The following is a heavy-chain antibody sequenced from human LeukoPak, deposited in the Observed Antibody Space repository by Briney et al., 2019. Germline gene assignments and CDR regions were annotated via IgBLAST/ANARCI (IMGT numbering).Heavy chain of an antibody. V-gene: IGHV3-30*04. J-gene: IGHJ4*02. Sequence: GGSLRLSCAASGFTFSSFAMHWVRQAPGKGLAWVAVISYDGTDKYQADSVKGRFTISRDNSKNTLYLQMNSLRAEDTAVYYCATDGIPGATTTLDYWGQGTLVTVSS. D-gene: IGHD1-26*01. CDR2: ISYDGTDK. CDR1: GFTFSSFA. CDR3: ATDGIPGATTTLDY.